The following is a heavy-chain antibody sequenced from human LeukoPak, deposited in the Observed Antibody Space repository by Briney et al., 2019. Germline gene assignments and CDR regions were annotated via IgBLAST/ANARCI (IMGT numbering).Heavy chain of an antibody. D-gene: IGHD3-16*01. CDR2: INHSGST. CDR1: GGSFSVYY. CDR3: ARGRSYYGSHGGYVAY. J-gene: IGHJ4*02. V-gene: IGHV4-34*01. Sequence: PSETLSLTCAVYGGSFSVYYWSWIRQPPGKGLEWIGEINHSGSTNYNPSLKSRVTISVDTSKNQFSLKLNSVTAADTAVYYCARGRSYYGSHGGYVAYWGQGTLVTVSS.